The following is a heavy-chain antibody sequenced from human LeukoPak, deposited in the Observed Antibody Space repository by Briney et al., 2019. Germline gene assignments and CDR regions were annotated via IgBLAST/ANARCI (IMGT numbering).Heavy chain of an antibody. CDR1: GFTFSSYS. CDR2: ISSSSSYI. CDR3: AREGDGYGSRYFQH. V-gene: IGHV3-21*01. Sequence: PGGSLRLSCAASGFTFSSYSMNWVRQAPGKGLEWVSSISSSSSYIYYADSVKGRFTISRDNAKNSLYLQMNSLRAEDTAVYYCAREGDGYGSRYFQHWGQGTLVTVSS. J-gene: IGHJ1*01. D-gene: IGHD5-24*01.